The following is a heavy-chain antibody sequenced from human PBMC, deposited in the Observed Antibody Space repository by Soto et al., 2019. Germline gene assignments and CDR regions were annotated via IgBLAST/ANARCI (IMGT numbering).Heavy chain of an antibody. Sequence: APVEVFSTVSGYTLTELSMHWVRQPPGKGVVWMGGFDPENGERIYAQKVEGRVTMTETTSTDTAYVELSSLRPEDSAVYCCASIGTAEFPSVALVFWGQGTQVTVSS. J-gene: IGHJ4*02. V-gene: IGHV1-24*01. CDR2: FDPENGER. CDR1: GYTLTELS. D-gene: IGHD2-21*02. CDR3: ASIGTAEFPSVALVF.